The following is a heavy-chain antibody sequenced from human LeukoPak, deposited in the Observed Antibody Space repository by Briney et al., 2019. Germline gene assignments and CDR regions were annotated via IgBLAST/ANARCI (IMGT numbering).Heavy chain of an antibody. CDR2: ISAYIGNT. Sequence: ASVKVSCKASGYIFTSYGISWVRQAPGQGLEWMGWISAYIGNTNYAQKLQGRVTMTTDTSTNTAYMELRSLRSDDTAVYYCARDVHPHSGWSVSFDYWGQGTLVTVSS. D-gene: IGHD6-19*01. V-gene: IGHV1-18*01. CDR1: GYIFTSYG. J-gene: IGHJ4*02. CDR3: ARDVHPHSGWSVSFDY.